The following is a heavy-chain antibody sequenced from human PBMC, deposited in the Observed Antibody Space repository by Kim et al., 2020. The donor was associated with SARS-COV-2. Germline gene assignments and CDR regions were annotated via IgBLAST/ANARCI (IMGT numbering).Heavy chain of an antibody. V-gene: IGHV3-30-3*01. CDR1: GISFDSAA. CDR3: ARGNYYESVSLSDYYNGMDV. J-gene: IGHJ6*02. CDR2: ISYDGRNK. Sequence: GGSLRLSCAASGISFDSAAMNWVRQAPGKGLEWVAVISYDGRNKEYADSVKGRFTISRDNPKSTLYLQMNSLRAEDTAVYYCARGNYYESVSLSDYYNGMDVWGQGTTVTVSS. D-gene: IGHD3-10*01.